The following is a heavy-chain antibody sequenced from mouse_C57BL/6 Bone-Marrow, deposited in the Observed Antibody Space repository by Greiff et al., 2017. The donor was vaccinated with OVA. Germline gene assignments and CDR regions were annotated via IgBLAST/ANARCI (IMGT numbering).Heavy chain of an antibody. V-gene: IGHV1-50*01. CDR2: IDPSDSYT. CDR1: GYTFTSYW. D-gene: IGHD1-1*01. Sequence: QVQLQQPGAELVKPGASVKLSCKASGYTFTSYWMQWVKQRPGQGLEWIGEIDPSDSYTNYNQKFKGKATLTVDTSSSTAYMQLSSLTSEDSAVYYCARWPSYYYGSSYKAMDYWGQGTSVTVSS. CDR3: ARWPSYYYGSSYKAMDY. J-gene: IGHJ4*01.